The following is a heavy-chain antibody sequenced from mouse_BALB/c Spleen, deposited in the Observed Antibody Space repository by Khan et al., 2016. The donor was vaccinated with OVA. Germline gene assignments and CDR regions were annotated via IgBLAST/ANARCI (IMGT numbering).Heavy chain of an antibody. V-gene: IGHV2-6*02. Sequence: QVTLKESGPGLVAPSQSLSITCTVSGFSLTDFGVHWVRQPPGKGLEWLVLIWSDGTTTYNSALKSRLSISKDTSKSQVFLKMNSLQTDDTAMYYCARNSYPYAMDYWGQGTSVTVSS. J-gene: IGHJ4*01. CDR3: ARNSYPYAMDY. CDR2: IWSDGTT. CDR1: GFSLTDFG.